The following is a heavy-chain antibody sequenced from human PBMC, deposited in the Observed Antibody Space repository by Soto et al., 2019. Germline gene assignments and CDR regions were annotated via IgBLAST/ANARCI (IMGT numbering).Heavy chain of an antibody. CDR2: VSKSDYT. Sequence: PGGSLRLSCVVSGFTFNNYGINWVRQAPGKGLEWVSTVSKSDYTYYSDSVKGRFTISRDNAKNSVSLQMNTLRAEDTAVYYCAREDSIIMPAVSDFWGQGTLVTVSS. CDR3: AREDSIIMPAVSDF. V-gene: IGHV3-21*01. CDR1: GFTFNNYG. D-gene: IGHD2-2*01. J-gene: IGHJ4*02.